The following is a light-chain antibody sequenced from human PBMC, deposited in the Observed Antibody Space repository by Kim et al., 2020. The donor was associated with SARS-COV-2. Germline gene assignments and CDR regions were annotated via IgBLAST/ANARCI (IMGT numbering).Light chain of an antibody. CDR1: QDISYN. CDR3: QQLDTYPLA. CDR2: AAS. Sequence: DIHLTQSPSFLSASVGDRVTITCRASQDISYNFAWYQKKPGKAPNLLIYAASTLQSGVPPRFSGSGSGTYFTLTISSLQPQDSATYYCQQLDTYPLAFGGGTKLEIK. V-gene: IGKV1-9*01. J-gene: IGKJ4*01.